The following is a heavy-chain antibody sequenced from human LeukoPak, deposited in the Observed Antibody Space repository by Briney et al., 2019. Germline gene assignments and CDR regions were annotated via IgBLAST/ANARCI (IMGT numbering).Heavy chain of an antibody. J-gene: IGHJ4*02. D-gene: IGHD3-3*01. V-gene: IGHV2-26*01. Sequence: ESGPTLVNPTETLTLTCTVSGFSLSNARMGVSWIRQPPGKALEGLAHIFSNDEKSYSTSLKSRLTISKDTSKSQVVLTMTNMDPVDTATYYCARMSDFWSGYYIHYWGQGTLVTVSS. CDR1: GFSLSNARMG. CDR2: IFSNDEK. CDR3: ARMSDFWSGYYIHY.